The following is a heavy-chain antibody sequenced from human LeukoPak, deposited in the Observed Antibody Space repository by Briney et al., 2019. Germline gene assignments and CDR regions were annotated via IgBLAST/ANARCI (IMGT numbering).Heavy chain of an antibody. CDR2: IYTSGST. J-gene: IGHJ5*02. CDR3: ASSGPYNCFDP. Sequence: SETLSLTCSVSGGSISSYYWSWIRQPAGKGLEWIGRIYTSGSTNYNPSLKSRDTMSVDTSKNQFSLKLSSVTAADTAVYYCASSGPYNCFDPWGQGNLVTVS. CDR1: GGSISSYY. V-gene: IGHV4-4*07.